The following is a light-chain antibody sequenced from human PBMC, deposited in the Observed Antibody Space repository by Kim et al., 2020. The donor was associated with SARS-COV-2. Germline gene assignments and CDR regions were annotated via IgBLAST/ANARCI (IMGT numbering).Light chain of an antibody. CDR1: SSDVGGYDY. J-gene: IGLJ3*02. V-gene: IGLV2-14*03. CDR2: DVT. Sequence: QSALTQPASVSGSPGQSITISCTGTSSDVGGYDYVSWYQQHPGKAPKLMFYDVTKRPSGISNRFSGSKSGNTVSLTLSGLQAEDEAHYFCSSYTSSTTWVFGGGTQLTVL. CDR3: SSYTSSTTWV.